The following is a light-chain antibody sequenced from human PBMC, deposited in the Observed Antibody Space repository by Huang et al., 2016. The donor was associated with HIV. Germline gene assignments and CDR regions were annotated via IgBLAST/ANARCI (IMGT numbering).Light chain of an antibody. J-gene: IGKJ5*01. CDR2: GAS. V-gene: IGKV1-16*02. CDR3: QQYKSYPIT. CDR1: QGISTS. Sequence: DIQMTQSPSSLSASIGDSVTINCRASQGISTSLAWFQQKPGRAPNSLIYGASTLQSGVPSKCSGSGSGTEFTLTITSLQPEDFATYYCQQYKSYPITFGQGTRLEIK.